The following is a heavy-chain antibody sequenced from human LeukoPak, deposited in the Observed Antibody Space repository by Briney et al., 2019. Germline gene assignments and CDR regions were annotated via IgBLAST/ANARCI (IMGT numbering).Heavy chain of an antibody. CDR2: LNHSGRP. D-gene: IGHD3-3*01. CDR1: GGSFTDFY. Sequence: SETLSLTCAVYGGSFTDFYWIWIRQPPGKGLEWIGELNHSGRPSYNSSLKSRVTISLDTSKNQFSLTVTSVTAADTAVYYCASSTDYDFIGGLWARGTLVTVSS. V-gene: IGHV4-34*01. CDR3: ASSTDYDFIGGL. J-gene: IGHJ4*02.